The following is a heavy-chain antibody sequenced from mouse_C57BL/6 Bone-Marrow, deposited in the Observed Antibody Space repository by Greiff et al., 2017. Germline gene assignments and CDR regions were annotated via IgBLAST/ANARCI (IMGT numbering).Heavy chain of an antibody. CDR3: TFITTVPGDY. CDR2: IDPGNGDT. CDR1: GFNIKDDY. D-gene: IGHD1-1*01. Sequence: EVKLQQSGAELVRPGASVKLSCTASGFNIKDDYMHWVKQRPEQGLEWIGWIDPGNGDTEYASKFQGKATITADTSSNTAYLQLSSLTSEDTAVYYCTFITTVPGDYWGQGTTLTVSS. V-gene: IGHV14-4*01. J-gene: IGHJ2*01.